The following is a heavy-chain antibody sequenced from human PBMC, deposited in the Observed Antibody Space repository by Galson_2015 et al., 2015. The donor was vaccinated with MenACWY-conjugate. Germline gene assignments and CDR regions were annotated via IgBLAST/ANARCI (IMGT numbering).Heavy chain of an antibody. J-gene: IGHJ4*02. CDR1: GFTFSSYA. V-gene: IGHV3-23*01. CDR2: ISGGGGST. D-gene: IGHD6-13*01. CDR3: AKCSYSSSWTGADY. Sequence: SLRLSCAASGFTFSSYAMSWVRQAPGKGLEWVSAISGGGGSTYYADSVKGRFTISRDNSKNTLYLQMNSLRAEDTAVYYCAKCSYSSSWTGADYWGQGTLVTVSS.